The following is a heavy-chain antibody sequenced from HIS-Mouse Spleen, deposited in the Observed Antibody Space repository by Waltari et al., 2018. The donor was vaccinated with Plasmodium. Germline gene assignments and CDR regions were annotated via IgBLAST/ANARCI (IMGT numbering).Heavy chain of an antibody. D-gene: IGHD3-16*01. CDR3: ARDPYYDYVGGTFDI. V-gene: IGHV4-34*01. CDR1: GGSFSGYY. J-gene: IGHJ3*02. CDR2: INHSGST. Sequence: QVQLQQWGAGLFKPSETLSLTCAVYGGSFSGYYWSWIRQPPGKGLEWIGEINHSGSTNYNPSLKSRVTISVDTSKNQFSLKLSSVTAADTAVYYCARDPYYDYVGGTFDIWGQGTMVTVSS.